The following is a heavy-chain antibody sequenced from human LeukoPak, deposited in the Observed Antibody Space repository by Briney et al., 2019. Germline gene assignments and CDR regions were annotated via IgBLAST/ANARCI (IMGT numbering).Heavy chain of an antibody. CDR2: INSDGSST. J-gene: IGHJ6*03. Sequence: GGSLRLSCAGSGFTFSSYWMHWVRQAPGKGLVWVSRINSDGSSTSYADSVKGRFTISRDNAENTLYLQMNSLRAEDTAVYYCARAEGYYYDSSGYGQDRGYYYYMDVWGKGTTVTVSS. D-gene: IGHD3-22*01. CDR3: ARAEGYYYDSSGYGQDRGYYYYMDV. V-gene: IGHV3-74*01. CDR1: GFTFSSYW.